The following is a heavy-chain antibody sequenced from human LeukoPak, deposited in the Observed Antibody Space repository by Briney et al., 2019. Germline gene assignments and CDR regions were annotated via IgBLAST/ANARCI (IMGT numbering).Heavy chain of an antibody. Sequence: PSQTLSLTYNVSGVSVSDGRYYWTWIRQHPGKGLEWIGYKYYSGSAKYNPSLKSRLTISVDTSKNQFSLQLTSVTAADTATYYCATPYCSSISCLDVFSMWGQGTRVTVSS. CDR1: GVSVSDGRYY. V-gene: IGHV4-31*03. CDR2: KYYSGSA. D-gene: IGHD2-2*01. J-gene: IGHJ3*02. CDR3: ATPYCSSISCLDVFSM.